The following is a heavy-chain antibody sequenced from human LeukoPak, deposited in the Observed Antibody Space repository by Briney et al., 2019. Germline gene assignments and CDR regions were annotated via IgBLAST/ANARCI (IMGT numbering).Heavy chain of an antibody. CDR3: ARDLEEAGKAFDY. CDR2: IWYDGSNK. J-gene: IGHJ4*02. V-gene: IGHV3-33*01. D-gene: IGHD6-13*01. Sequence: GGSLRLSCAASGFTFSSYGMHWVRQAPGKGLEWVAVIWYDGSNKYYVDSVKGRFTISRDNSKNTLSLQMNSLRAEDTAVYYCARDLEEAGKAFDYWGQGTLVTVSS. CDR1: GFTFSSYG.